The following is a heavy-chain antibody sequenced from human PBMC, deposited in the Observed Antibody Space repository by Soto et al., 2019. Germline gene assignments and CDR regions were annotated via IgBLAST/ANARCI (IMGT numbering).Heavy chain of an antibody. V-gene: IGHV3-33*01. J-gene: IGHJ6*02. D-gene: IGHD6-13*01. CDR1: GFIFSRFG. CDR2: IWYDGSNQ. CDR3: ARDEGIAAAGPYYDYGVDV. Sequence: QVQLVESGGGVVQPGRSLRLSCAASGFIFSRFGMHWVRQAPGKGLEWVAVIWYDGSNQKYGDSVKGRFTISRDNSKKTVYLHMNSLRAEDTGVYYCARDEGIAAAGPYYDYGVDVWGQGTTVTVSS.